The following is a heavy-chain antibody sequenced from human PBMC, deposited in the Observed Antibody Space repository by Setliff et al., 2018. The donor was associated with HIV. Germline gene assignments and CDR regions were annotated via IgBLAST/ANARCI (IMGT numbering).Heavy chain of an antibody. CDR1: GGTFSSYV. CDR2: ISAYNGNT. D-gene: IGHD6-13*01. V-gene: IGHV1-18*01. CDR3: ARGLGSSSWYVDVVAFDI. J-gene: IGHJ3*02. Sequence: GASVKVSCKASGGTFSSYVISWVRQAPGQGPEWMGGISAYNGNTNYAQKLQGRVTMTTDTSTSTAYMELRSLRADDTAVYYCARGLGSSSWYVDVVAFDIWGQGTMVTVSS.